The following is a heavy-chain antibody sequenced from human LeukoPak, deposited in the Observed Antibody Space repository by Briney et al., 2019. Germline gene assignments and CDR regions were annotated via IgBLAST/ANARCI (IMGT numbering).Heavy chain of an antibody. V-gene: IGHV3-7*01. J-gene: IGHJ4*02. CDR1: GFTFSNYW. D-gene: IGHD5-24*01. CDR3: ARDPRDGYNPGGFDY. CDR2: IKQDGSEI. Sequence: HPGGSLRLSCAASGFTFSNYWMSWVRQAPGKELEWVANIKQDGSEIYYVDSVKGRFTISRDNAKNSLYLQMNSLRAEDTAVYYCARDPRDGYNPGGFDYWGQGTLVTVSS.